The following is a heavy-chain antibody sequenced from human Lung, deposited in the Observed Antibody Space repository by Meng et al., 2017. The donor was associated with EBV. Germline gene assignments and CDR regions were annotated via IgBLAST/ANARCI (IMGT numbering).Heavy chain of an antibody. Sequence: VGSGGGLVKPWGSLSLSGPASGFTFSGYTLTWVRQAPGKGLEWVSSISSSRSYIYYADSMKGRFTISRDNAKNSLYLQMNSLRAEDTAVYYCARERGDYWGQGTLVTVSS. V-gene: IGHV3-21*01. J-gene: IGHJ4*02. D-gene: IGHD3-10*01. CDR3: ARERGDY. CDR1: GFTFSGYT. CDR2: ISSSRSYI.